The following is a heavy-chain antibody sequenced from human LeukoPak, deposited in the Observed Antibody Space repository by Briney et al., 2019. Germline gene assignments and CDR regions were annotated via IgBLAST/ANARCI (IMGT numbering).Heavy chain of an antibody. Sequence: ASVKVSCKASGYTFTRYGISWVRQAPGQGLEWMGWISAYNGKTNYAQKLQGRVTMTTDTSTTTAYTELRSLRSDDTAVYYCARGPPLTGALEKSLDYWGQGTLVTVSS. J-gene: IGHJ4*02. CDR3: ARGPPLTGALEKSLDY. V-gene: IGHV1-18*01. D-gene: IGHD1-20*01. CDR1: GYTFTRYG. CDR2: ISAYNGKT.